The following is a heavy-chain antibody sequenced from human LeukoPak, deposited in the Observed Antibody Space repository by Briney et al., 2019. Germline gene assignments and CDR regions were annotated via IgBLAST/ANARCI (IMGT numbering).Heavy chain of an antibody. CDR1: GGSISSGDYY. CDR3: ARAPLIVVRGVIAPHFFDY. D-gene: IGHD3-10*01. J-gene: IGHJ4*02. Sequence: SQTLSLTCTVSGGSISSGDYYWSWIRQPPGKGLEWIGYIYYSGSTYYNPSLKSRVTISVDTSKNQFSLKLSSVTAAATAVYYCARAPLIVVRGVIAPHFFDYWGQGTLVTVSS. CDR2: IYYSGST. V-gene: IGHV4-30-4*01.